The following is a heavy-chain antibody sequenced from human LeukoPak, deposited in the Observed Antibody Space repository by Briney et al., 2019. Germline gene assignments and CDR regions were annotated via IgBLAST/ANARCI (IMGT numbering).Heavy chain of an antibody. Sequence: GGSLRLSCAASGFTFSDYYMSWIRQAPGKGLEWVSSISSSSSYIYYADSVKGRFTISRDNAKNSLYLQMNSLRAEDTAVYYCARVMRQYCSSTSCLQFDYWGQGTLVTVSS. CDR3: ARVMRQYCSSTSCLQFDY. CDR1: GFTFSDYY. V-gene: IGHV3-11*06. CDR2: ISSSSSYI. D-gene: IGHD2-2*01. J-gene: IGHJ4*02.